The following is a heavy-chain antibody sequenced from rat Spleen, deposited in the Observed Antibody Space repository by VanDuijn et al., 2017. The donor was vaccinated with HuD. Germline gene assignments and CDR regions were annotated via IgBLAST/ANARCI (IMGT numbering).Heavy chain of an antibody. CDR1: GFTFSDYY. CDR3: ASGRGTGAY. V-gene: IGHV5-29*01. D-gene: IGHD4-3*01. CDR2: ISYDGSST. J-gene: IGHJ3*01. Sequence: EVQLVESDGGLVQPGRSLKLSCAASGFTFSDYYMAWVRQAPTKGLEWVATISYDGSSTYYRDSVKGRFTISRDNAKSTLYLQMDSLRSEDTATYYCASGRGTGAYWGQGTLVTVSS.